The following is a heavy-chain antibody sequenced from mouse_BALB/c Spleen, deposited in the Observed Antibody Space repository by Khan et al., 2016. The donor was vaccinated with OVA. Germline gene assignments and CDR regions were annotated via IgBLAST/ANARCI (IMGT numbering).Heavy chain of an antibody. CDR1: GYTFTSYW. CDR2: IYPSDSYT. V-gene: IGHV1-69*02. CDR3: TSAPIGNFDY. D-gene: IGHD1-1*02. J-gene: IGHJ2*01. Sequence: QVQLKQSGAELVRPGASVKLSCKASGYTFTSYWINWVKQRPGQGLEWIGNIYPSDSYTNYNQKFKDKATLTVDKSSSTAYMQLSSPTSEDSAVYYCTSAPIGNFDYWGQGTTLTVSS.